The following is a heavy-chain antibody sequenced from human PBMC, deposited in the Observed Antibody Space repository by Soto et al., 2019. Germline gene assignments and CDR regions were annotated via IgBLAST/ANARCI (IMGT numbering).Heavy chain of an antibody. V-gene: IGHV3-48*04. CDR1: GFTFSRVS. D-gene: IGHD2-2*01. J-gene: IGHJ6*02. CDR3: ASSDIVVEPAAYYYYGMDV. CDR2: ISSSGTTT. Sequence: GGSLRLSCEASGFTFSRVSMNWVRQVPGKGREWVSYISSSGTTTCYADSVKGRFTISRDNAKNSLYLQINSLRAEDTAVYYCASSDIVVEPAAYYYYGMDVWGQGTTVTVSS.